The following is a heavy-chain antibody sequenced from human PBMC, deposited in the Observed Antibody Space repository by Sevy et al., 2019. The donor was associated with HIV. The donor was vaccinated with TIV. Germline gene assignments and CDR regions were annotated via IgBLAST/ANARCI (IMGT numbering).Heavy chain of an antibody. D-gene: IGHD1-1*01. J-gene: IGHJ4*02. Sequence: SETLSLTCTVSGVSVSPYYWAWIRQPPGKGLERVAFSGSTNYNPSLKSRATTSVDTSKNQFSLKLSSVTAADTAIYYCARGGPNQQQLDYFDHWSQGTLVTVSS. CDR2: SGST. CDR3: ARGGPNQQQLDYFDH. V-gene: IGHV4-59*02. CDR1: GVSVSPYY.